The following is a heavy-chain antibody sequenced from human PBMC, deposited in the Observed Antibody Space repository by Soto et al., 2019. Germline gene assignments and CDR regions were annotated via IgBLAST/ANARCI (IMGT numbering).Heavy chain of an antibody. Sequence: QVQLVESGGGVVQPGRSLRLSCAASGFTFSSYAMHWVRQAPGKGLEWVAVISYDGSNKYYADSVKGRFTISRDNSKNTLYLQMNSLRAEDTAVYYCARDGFDWSGRGWFDPWGQGTLVTVSS. D-gene: IGHD3-9*01. CDR2: ISYDGSNK. J-gene: IGHJ5*02. CDR1: GFTFSSYA. CDR3: ARDGFDWSGRGWFDP. V-gene: IGHV3-30-3*01.